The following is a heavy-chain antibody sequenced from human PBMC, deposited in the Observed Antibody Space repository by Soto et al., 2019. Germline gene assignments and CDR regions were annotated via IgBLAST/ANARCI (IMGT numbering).Heavy chain of an antibody. CDR3: ARLALGVRGVIITAYYYYYMDV. Sequence: SVKVSCKASGYTFTSYGISWVRQAPGQGLEWMGWISAYNGNTNYAQKLQGRVTMTTDTSTSTAYMELRSLRSDDTAVYYCARLALGVRGVIITAYYYYYMDVWGKGTTVTVSS. CDR2: ISAYNGNT. J-gene: IGHJ6*03. D-gene: IGHD3-10*01. CDR1: GYTFTSYG. V-gene: IGHV1-18*01.